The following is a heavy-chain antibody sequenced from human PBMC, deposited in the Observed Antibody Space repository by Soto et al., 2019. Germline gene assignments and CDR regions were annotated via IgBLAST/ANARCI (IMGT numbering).Heavy chain of an antibody. CDR2: ISYDGSNK. Sequence: QVQLVESGGGVVQPGRSLRLSCAASGFTFSSYGMHWVRQAPGKGLEWVAVISYDGSNKYYADSVKGRFTISRDNSKNTRYLQMNSLRAEDTAVYYCAKDLVLLVGATRGYYYYGMDVWGQGTTVTVSS. V-gene: IGHV3-30*18. CDR1: GFTFSSYG. CDR3: AKDLVLLVGATRGYYYYGMDV. J-gene: IGHJ6*02. D-gene: IGHD1-26*01.